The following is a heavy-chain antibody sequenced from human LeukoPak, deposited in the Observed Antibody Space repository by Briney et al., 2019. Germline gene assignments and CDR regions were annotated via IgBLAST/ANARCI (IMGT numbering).Heavy chain of an antibody. CDR2: VNPGGDST. Sequence: ASVTVSCKASGYTFTDNYMHWVRQAPGQGLEWMGIVNPGGDSTNYAQDFQGRLTLTDDTSTSTVYMELSSLRSEDTAVYYCARVTESYGSGRRHNYYYYYIDVWGKGTTVTISS. V-gene: IGHV1-46*01. CDR3: ARVTESYGSGRRHNYYYYYIDV. D-gene: IGHD3-10*01. J-gene: IGHJ6*03. CDR1: GYTFTDNY.